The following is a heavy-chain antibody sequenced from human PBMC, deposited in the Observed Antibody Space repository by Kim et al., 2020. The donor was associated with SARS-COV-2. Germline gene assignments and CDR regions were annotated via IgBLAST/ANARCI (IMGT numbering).Heavy chain of an antibody. V-gene: IGHV3-23*01. J-gene: IGHJ2*01. CDR3: AKGDCSSARCYTEDS. CDR2: ISGSGGTT. Sequence: GGSLRLSCAASGFTFSNYAMNWVRQAPGKGLEWVSTISGSGGTTDFADSVKGRFTISRDNSKNTLYLQMNSLRDEDTAIYYCAKGDCSSARCYTEDSGGR. CDR1: GFTFSNYA. D-gene: IGHD2-2*01.